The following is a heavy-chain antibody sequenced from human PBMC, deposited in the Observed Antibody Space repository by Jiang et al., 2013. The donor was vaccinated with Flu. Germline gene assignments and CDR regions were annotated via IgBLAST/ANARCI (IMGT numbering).Heavy chain of an antibody. CDR3: AREPTRDYYDSSGYDWYF. J-gene: IGHJ2*01. V-gene: IGHV3-30-3*01. D-gene: IGHD3-22*01. Sequence: VQLVESGGGVVQPGRSLRLSCAASGFTFSSYAMHWVRQAPGKGLEWVAVISYDGSNKYYADSVKGRFTISRDNSKNTLYLQMNSLRAEDTAVYYCAREPTRDYYDSSGYDWYF. CDR2: ISYDGSNK. CDR1: GFTFSSYA.